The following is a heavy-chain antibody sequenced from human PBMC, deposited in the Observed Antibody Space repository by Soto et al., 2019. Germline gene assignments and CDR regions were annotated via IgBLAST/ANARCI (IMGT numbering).Heavy chain of an antibody. CDR2: FDPEDGET. CDR3: ATLSFSIIRVDDWFDP. V-gene: IGHV1-24*01. J-gene: IGHJ5*02. CDR1: GYTLTELS. D-gene: IGHD3-3*01. Sequence: GASVKVSCKVSGYTLTELSMHWVRQAPGKGLEWMGGFDPEDGETIYAQKFQGRVTMTEDTSTDTAYTELSSLRSEDTAVYYCATLSFSIIRVDDWFDPWGQGTLVTVSS.